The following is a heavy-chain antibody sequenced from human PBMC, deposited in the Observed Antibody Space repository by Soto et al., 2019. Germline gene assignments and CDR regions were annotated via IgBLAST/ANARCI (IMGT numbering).Heavy chain of an antibody. J-gene: IGHJ6*02. CDR3: AEDRGALIVPSGYYYGMDV. CDR1: GGTFSSYA. D-gene: IGHD2-8*01. CDR2: IIPIFGTA. V-gene: IGHV1-69*13. Sequence: ASVKVSCKASGGTFSSYAISWVRQAPGQGLEWMGGIIPIFGTANYAQKFQGRVTITADESTSTAYMELISLRSEDTAVYYCAEDRGALIVPSGYYYGMDVWGQGTTVTVSS.